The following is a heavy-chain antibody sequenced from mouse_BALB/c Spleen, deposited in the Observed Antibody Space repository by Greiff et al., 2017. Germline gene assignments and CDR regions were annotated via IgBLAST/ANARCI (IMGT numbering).Heavy chain of an antibody. V-gene: IGHV1-11*01. Sequence: SGAELASPGASVTLSCKASGYTFTDHIMNWVKKRPGQGLEWIGRIYPVSGDTNYNQKFMGKATFSVDRSSSTVYMVLNSLTSEDTAVYYCGKVSTMITAAAMDYWGQGTSVTVSS. CDR1: GYTFTDHI. CDR3: GKVSTMITAAAMDY. D-gene: IGHD2-4*01. J-gene: IGHJ4*01. CDR2: IYPVSGDT.